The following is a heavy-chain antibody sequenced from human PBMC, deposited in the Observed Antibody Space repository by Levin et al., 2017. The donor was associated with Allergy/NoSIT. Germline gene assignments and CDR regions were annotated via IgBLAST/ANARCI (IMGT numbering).Heavy chain of an antibody. Sequence: GGSLRLSCAASGFAVSDYYMSWVRQAPGKGLEWVSIIYNDGRTYYTDSVKGRFTISKDTSENRLYLQMNSLRAEDTAVYYCARDTGMAIHDYWGQGTLVTVSS. CDR3: ARDTGMAIHDY. CDR2: IYNDGRT. CDR1: GFAVSDYY. D-gene: IGHD5-18*01. J-gene: IGHJ4*02. V-gene: IGHV3-53*01.